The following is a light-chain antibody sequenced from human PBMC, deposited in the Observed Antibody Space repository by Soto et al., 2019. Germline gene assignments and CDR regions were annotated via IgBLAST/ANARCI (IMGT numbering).Light chain of an antibody. Sequence: QYVLTQPPWASASPGQRVTISCSGTISNIGDNHVSWYQQVPGKAPKLLIYDNNKRPSGIPDRFSGSRSGTSATLAITGLQTGDEADYICGTWDTTMSGLLFGGGPQLTVL. CDR2: DNN. CDR3: GTWDTTMSGLL. J-gene: IGLJ2*01. CDR1: ISNIGDNH. V-gene: IGLV1-51*01.